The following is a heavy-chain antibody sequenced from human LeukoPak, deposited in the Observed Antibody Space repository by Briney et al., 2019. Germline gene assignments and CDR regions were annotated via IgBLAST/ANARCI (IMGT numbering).Heavy chain of an antibody. D-gene: IGHD6-13*01. CDR1: GGTFSSYA. Sequence: GASVKVSCKASGGTFSSYAISWVRQAPGQGLEWMGGIIPIFGTANYAQKFQGRVTITADESTSTAYMELSSLRSEDTAVYYCARDRGIAAAGPDAFDIWGQGTKVTVSS. J-gene: IGHJ3*02. CDR2: IIPIFGTA. CDR3: ARDRGIAAAGPDAFDI. V-gene: IGHV1-69*01.